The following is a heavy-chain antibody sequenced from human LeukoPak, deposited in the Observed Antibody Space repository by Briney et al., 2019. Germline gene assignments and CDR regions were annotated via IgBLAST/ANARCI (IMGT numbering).Heavy chain of an antibody. Sequence: GGSLRLSCAASGFTFDDYGMSWVRQPPGKGLEWVSGINWNGGSTGYADSVKGRFTISRDNAKNSLYLQMISLRAEDTAFYYCARDHSGNYAWDYWGQGTLVTVSS. D-gene: IGHD3-10*01. V-gene: IGHV3-20*04. CDR1: GFTFDDYG. J-gene: IGHJ4*02. CDR2: INWNGGST. CDR3: ARDHSGNYAWDY.